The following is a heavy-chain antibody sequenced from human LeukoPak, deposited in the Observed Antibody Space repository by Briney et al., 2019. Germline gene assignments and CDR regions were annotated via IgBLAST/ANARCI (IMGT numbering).Heavy chain of an antibody. D-gene: IGHD3-3*01. CDR2: ISAHNGNT. CDR1: GYTFTTHG. V-gene: IGHV1-18*01. CDR3: ARDRIGTIFTGGVVDY. J-gene: IGHJ4*02. Sequence: GASVKVSCKASGYTFTTHGIAWVRQAPGQGHEWMGWISAHNGNTNYAQSLQGRVTMTTDTSTNTAYMELRSLRSDDTAVYYCARDRIGTIFTGGVVDYWGQGTLVTVSS.